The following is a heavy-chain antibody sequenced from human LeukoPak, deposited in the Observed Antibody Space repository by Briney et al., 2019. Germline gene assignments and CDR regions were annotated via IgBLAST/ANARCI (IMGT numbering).Heavy chain of an antibody. CDR3: ARGYTTVAYGPYYFDY. V-gene: IGHV3-7*05. CDR1: GFTFSSYW. J-gene: IGHJ4*02. Sequence: GGSLRLSCAASGFTFSSYWMSWVRQAPGKGLEWVANIKQDGSEKYYVDSVEGRFIISRDNAKNSLYLQMNSLRAEDTAVYYCARGYTTVAYGPYYFDYWGQGTLVTVSS. CDR2: IKQDGSEK. D-gene: IGHD4-23*01.